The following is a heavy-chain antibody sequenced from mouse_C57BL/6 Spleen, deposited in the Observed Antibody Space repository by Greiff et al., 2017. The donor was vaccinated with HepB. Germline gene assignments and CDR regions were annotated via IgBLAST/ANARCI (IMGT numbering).Heavy chain of an antibody. CDR1: GYTFTSYW. CDR2: IYPSDSET. D-gene: IGHD2-5*01. Sequence: QVQLKQPGAELVRPGSSVKLSCKASGYTFTSYWMDWVKQRPGQGLEWIGNIYPSDSETHYNQKFKDKATLTVDKSSSTAYMQRSSLTSEDSAVYYCARRVIHYFDYWGQGTTLAVSS. V-gene: IGHV1-61*01. J-gene: IGHJ2*01. CDR3: ARRVIHYFDY.